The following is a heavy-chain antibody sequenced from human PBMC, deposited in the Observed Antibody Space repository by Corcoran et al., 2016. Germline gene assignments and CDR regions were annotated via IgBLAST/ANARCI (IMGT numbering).Heavy chain of an antibody. CDR1: GYTFTSYY. Sequence: QVQLVQSGAEVKKPGASVKVSCKASGYTFTSYYMHWVRQAPGQGLEWMGIINPSGGSTSYAQKFQGRVTMTRDTSTSTVYMELRSLRSEDTAVDYCARVKGDYGLYYYYYYGMDVWGQGTTVTVSS. D-gene: IGHD4-17*01. J-gene: IGHJ6*02. V-gene: IGHV1-46*01. CDR3: ARVKGDYGLYYYYYYGMDV. CDR2: INPSGGST.